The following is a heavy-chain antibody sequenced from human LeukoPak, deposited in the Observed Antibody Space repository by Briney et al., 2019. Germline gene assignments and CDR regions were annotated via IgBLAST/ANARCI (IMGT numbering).Heavy chain of an antibody. V-gene: IGHV3-9*01. J-gene: IGHJ5*02. Sequence: GGSLRLSCAASGFTFDDYAMHWVRQAPGKGLEWVSGISWNSGSIGYADSVKGRFTISRDNAKNSLYLQMNSLRAEDTALYYCAKDRGSSWLNWFDPWGQGTLVTVSS. CDR3: AKDRGSSWLNWFDP. CDR1: GFTFDDYA. D-gene: IGHD6-13*01. CDR2: ISWNSGSI.